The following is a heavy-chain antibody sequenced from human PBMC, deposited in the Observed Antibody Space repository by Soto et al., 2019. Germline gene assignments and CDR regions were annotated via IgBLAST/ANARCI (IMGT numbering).Heavy chain of an antibody. CDR1: GGSISSGEYY. J-gene: IGHJ4*02. CDR2: IYYSGST. CDR3: ARVGGFGATTIDY. Sequence: PSETLSLTCTVSGGSISSGEYYWSWIRQPPGKGLEWIGYIYYSGSTYYNPSPKSRVTISVDTSKNQFSLKLSSVTAADTAVYYCARVGGFGATTIDYWGQGTLVTVSS. V-gene: IGHV4-30-4*01. D-gene: IGHD3-10*01.